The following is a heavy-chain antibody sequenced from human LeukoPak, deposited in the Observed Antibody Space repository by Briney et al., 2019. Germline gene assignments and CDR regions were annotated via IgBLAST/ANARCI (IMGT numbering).Heavy chain of an antibody. CDR3: ARHEGGYDILTGYYQSNFDY. Sequence: SETLSLTCTVSGGSISSSSYYWGWIRQPPGKGLEWIGSIYYSGSTYYNPSLKSRVTISVDTSKNQFSLKLNSVTAADTAVYYCARHEGGYDILTGYYQSNFDYWGQGTLVTLSS. CDR2: IYYSGST. CDR1: GGSISSSSYY. J-gene: IGHJ4*02. D-gene: IGHD3-9*01. V-gene: IGHV4-39*01.